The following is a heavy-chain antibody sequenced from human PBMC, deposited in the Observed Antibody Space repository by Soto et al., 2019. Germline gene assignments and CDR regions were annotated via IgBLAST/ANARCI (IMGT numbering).Heavy chain of an antibody. CDR1: GFTFSTYS. V-gene: IGHV3-48*01. CDR3: PRPTYYYDSSGPPAY. D-gene: IGHD3-22*01. Sequence: GGSLRLSCAASGFTFSTYSMNWVRQAPGKGLEWVSYLSSSSSTIFYTDSVKGRFTVSRDNAKNSLYLQMNSLRAEDTAVYYCPRPTYYYDSSGPPAYWGQGTLIPVSS. J-gene: IGHJ4*02. CDR2: LSSSSSTI.